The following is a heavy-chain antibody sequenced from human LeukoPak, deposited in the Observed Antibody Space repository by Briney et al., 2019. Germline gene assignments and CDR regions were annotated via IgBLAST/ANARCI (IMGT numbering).Heavy chain of an antibody. CDR3: ARDLGMNRGYYMDV. Sequence: SETLSLTCTVSGGSISSGSYYWSWIRQPAGKGLEWIGRIYTSGSTNYNPSLKSRVTISVDTSKNQFSLKLSSVTAADTAVYYCARDLGMNRGYYMDVWGKGTTVTVFS. D-gene: IGHD1-14*01. CDR2: IYTSGST. J-gene: IGHJ6*03. CDR1: GGSISSGSYY. V-gene: IGHV4-61*02.